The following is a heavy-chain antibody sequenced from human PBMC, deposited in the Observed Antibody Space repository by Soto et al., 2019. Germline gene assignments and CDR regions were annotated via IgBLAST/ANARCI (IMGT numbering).Heavy chain of an antibody. D-gene: IGHD3-10*01. CDR3: ARTHLGYYNGSGSYYNYYYYGMDV. CDR1: GGTFSSYA. CDR2: IIPIFGTA. J-gene: IGHJ6*02. V-gene: IGHV1-69*13. Sequence: SVKVSCKASGGTFSSYAISWVRQAPGQGLEWMGGIIPIFGTATYAQKFQGRVTITADESTSTAYMELSSLRSEDTAVYYCARTHLGYYNGSGSYYNYYYYGMDVWGQGTTVTVSS.